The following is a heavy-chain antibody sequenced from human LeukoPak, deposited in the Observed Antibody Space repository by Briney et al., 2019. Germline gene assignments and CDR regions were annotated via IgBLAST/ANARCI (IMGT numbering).Heavy chain of an antibody. CDR1: GGSISSYY. D-gene: IGHD1-26*01. J-gene: IGHJ6*02. Sequence: SETLSLTCTVSGGSISSYYWSWIRQPPGKGLEWIGYIYYSGSTNYSPSLKSRVTMSVDTSKNLFSLKVSSVTAADTAVYYCARGRSNYYGMDVWGQGTTVTVSS. V-gene: IGHV4-59*01. CDR3: ARGRSNYYGMDV. CDR2: IYYSGST.